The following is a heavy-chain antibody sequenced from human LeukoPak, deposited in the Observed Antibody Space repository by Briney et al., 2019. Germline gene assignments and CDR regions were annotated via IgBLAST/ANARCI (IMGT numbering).Heavy chain of an antibody. V-gene: IGHV3-9*01. Sequence: GGSLRLSCAASGFTFDDYAMHWVRQAPGKGLEWVSGISWNSGSIGYADSVKGRFTISRDNAKNSLYLQMNSLRAEDTALYYCAKDTSRTTVGGLVDYWGQGTLVTVSS. CDR3: AKDTSRTTVGGLVDY. D-gene: IGHD4-23*01. CDR2: ISWNSGSI. J-gene: IGHJ4*02. CDR1: GFTFDDYA.